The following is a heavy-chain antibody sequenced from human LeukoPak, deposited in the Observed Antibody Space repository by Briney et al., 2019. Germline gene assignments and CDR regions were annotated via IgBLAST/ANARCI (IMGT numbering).Heavy chain of an antibody. Sequence: TSETLSLTCSVSGDSISSYYWSWIRQPAGKGLEWIGRIYTSGSTNYNPSLKSRVTMSVDTSKNQFSLKLSSVTAADTAVYYCAREYSSSWLNWFDPWGQGTLVTVSS. J-gene: IGHJ5*02. CDR3: AREYSSSWLNWFDP. D-gene: IGHD6-13*01. CDR1: GDSISSYY. V-gene: IGHV4-4*07. CDR2: IYTSGST.